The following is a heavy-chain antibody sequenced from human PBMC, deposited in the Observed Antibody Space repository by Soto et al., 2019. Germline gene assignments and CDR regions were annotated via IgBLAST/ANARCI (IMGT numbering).Heavy chain of an antibody. J-gene: IGHJ4*02. CDR3: AGRPAIPPR. D-gene: IGHD1-26*01. Sequence: QVHLQESGPGLVKPSETLSLTCAISGGSTSSSDWWTWVRQPPGEGLEGIGEIPRDGVTNYNSSPKSLLTLSLDPSTPPLSLRLTSVTAAAAAVFFCAGRPAIPPRWGQGLLVPVSS. V-gene: IGHV4-4*02. CDR1: GGSTSSSDW. CDR2: IPRDGVT.